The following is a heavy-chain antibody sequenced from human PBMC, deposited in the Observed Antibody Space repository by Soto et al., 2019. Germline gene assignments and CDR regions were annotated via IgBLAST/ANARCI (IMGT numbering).Heavy chain of an antibody. D-gene: IGHD2-2*01. CDR2: ISAYNGNT. CDR3: ARGDSSTTSFYGMDV. Sequence: QVQLVQSGAEVKKPGASVKVSCKASGYTFTSYGISWVRQAPGQGLEWMGWISAYNGNTNYAQKLQGRGTMTTDTWTSTAYMEVRSLRSDDTAVYYCARGDSSTTSFYGMDVWGQGTKVTVSS. J-gene: IGHJ6*02. CDR1: GYTFTSYG. V-gene: IGHV1-18*01.